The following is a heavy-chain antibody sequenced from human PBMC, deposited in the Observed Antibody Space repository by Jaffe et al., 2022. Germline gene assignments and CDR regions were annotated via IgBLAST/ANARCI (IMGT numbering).Heavy chain of an antibody. Sequence: QVQLVESGGGVVQPGGSLRLSCAASGFTFSSYGMHWVRQAPGKGLEWVAFIRYDGSNKYYADSVKGRFTISRDNSKNTLYLQMNSLRAEDTAVYYCAKDQAETYYDFWSGYYGGAFDIWGQGTMVTVSS. CDR3: AKDQAETYYDFWSGYYGGAFDI. J-gene: IGHJ3*02. V-gene: IGHV3-30*02. CDR2: IRYDGSNK. D-gene: IGHD3-3*01. CDR1: GFTFSSYG.